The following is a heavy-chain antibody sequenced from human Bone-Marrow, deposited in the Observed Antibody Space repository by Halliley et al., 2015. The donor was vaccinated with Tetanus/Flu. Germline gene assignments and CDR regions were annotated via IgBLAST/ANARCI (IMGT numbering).Heavy chain of an antibody. CDR2: IYYSGST. CDR3: ARGNYYYGSGAHFDY. D-gene: IGHD3-10*01. CDR1: GGSIKSGGFY. V-gene: IGHV4-31*01. J-gene: IGHJ4*02. Sequence: TLSLTCTVSGGSIKSGGFYLRWVPPHPREGPGWIGFIYYSGSTYYNPSLKSLVTISVDTSKNRFSLKLTSVTAADTAVYYCARGNYYYGSGAHFDYWGQGTLVTVSS.